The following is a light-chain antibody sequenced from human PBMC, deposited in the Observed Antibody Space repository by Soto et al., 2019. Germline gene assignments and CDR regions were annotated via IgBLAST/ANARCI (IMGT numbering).Light chain of an antibody. J-gene: IGKJ4*01. CDR2: GAS. Sequence: DIVLTQSPVILSLSPGDRGTLSCRASQSVTTRYLAWYRHKPGQAPLLLIYGASNMPTGLPSRFRGSGSGTDFSLTISSLDPEDFAVYYCQQYDTFPFTFGGGTEVEIK. CDR3: QQYDTFPFT. CDR1: QSVTTRY. V-gene: IGKV3-20*01.